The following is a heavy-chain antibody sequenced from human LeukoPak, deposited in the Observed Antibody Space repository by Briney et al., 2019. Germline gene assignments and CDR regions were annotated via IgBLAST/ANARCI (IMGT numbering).Heavy chain of an antibody. CDR1: GFTFSSYW. CDR2: IKQDGSEK. J-gene: IGHJ4*02. V-gene: IGHV3-7*01. CDR3: ARGYWQLGY. Sequence: QPGGFLRLSCAVSGFTFSSYWMSWVRQAPGKGLEWVANIKQDGSEKYYVDSVKGRFTISRDNAKNSLYLQMNSLRAEDTAVYYCARGYWQLGYWGQGTLVTVSS. D-gene: IGHD1-26*01.